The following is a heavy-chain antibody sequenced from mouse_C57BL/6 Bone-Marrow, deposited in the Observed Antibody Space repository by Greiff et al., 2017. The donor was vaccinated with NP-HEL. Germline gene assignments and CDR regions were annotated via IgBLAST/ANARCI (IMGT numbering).Heavy chain of an antibody. D-gene: IGHD2-2*01. J-gene: IGHJ3*01. V-gene: IGHV1-39*01. CDR1: GYTFTDYY. Sequence: VQLQQPGPELVKPGASVKISCKASGYTFTDYYMNWVKQSNGKSLEWIGVINPNYGTTSYNQKFKGKATLTVDQSSSTAYMQLNSLTSEDSADYYCARGDYCGYGYISFAYWGQGTLVTVSA. CDR2: INPNYGTT. CDR3: ARGDYCGYGYISFAY.